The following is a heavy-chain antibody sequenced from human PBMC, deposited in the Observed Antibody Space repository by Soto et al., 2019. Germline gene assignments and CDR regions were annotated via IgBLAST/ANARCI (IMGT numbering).Heavy chain of an antibody. J-gene: IGHJ6*02. CDR2: IIPVFGIV. CDR3: SGGRIVVVGSRAYYGMDV. CDR1: GGTPSNSA. D-gene: IGHD3-22*01. Sequence: QVHLLLQSGAEVKKPGSSVKVSCKASGGTPSNSAISWVRQAPGQGLEWLGGIIPVFGIVKYAQKFEGRVTITADESTNTVYMDVSSRRPEETAVYYCSGGRIVVVGSRAYYGMDVWGQGTTVTVSS. V-gene: IGHV1-69*01.